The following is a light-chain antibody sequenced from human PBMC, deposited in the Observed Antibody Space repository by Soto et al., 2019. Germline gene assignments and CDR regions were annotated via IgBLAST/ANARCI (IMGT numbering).Light chain of an antibody. CDR2: DAS. V-gene: IGKV1-5*01. CDR3: QKSYSIPWK. CDR1: QSISGW. Sequence: DIQMTHSPPTLSASVLYIVTLTFRASQSISGWLAWYQQKPGKAPKLLIYDASTLESGVPSRFSGSGSGTEFTLTISSLQPEDFATYYCQKSYSIPWKFGQGTKVDIK. J-gene: IGKJ1*01.